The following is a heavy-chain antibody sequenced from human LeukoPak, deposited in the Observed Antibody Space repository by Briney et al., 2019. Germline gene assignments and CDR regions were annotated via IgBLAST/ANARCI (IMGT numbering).Heavy chain of an antibody. CDR3: AHTAEGLRFLDWSIH. Sequence: SGPTLVKPTQTLTLTCTFSGFSLSTSGVGVGWIRQPPGKALEWLALIYWDDDKRYSPSLKSRLTITKDTSKNQVVLTMTNMDPWNTATYYFAHTAEGLRFLDWSIHWGQGTLSPSPQ. CDR1: GFSLSTSGVG. J-gene: IGHJ4*02. V-gene: IGHV2-5*02. D-gene: IGHD3-3*01. CDR2: IYWDDDK.